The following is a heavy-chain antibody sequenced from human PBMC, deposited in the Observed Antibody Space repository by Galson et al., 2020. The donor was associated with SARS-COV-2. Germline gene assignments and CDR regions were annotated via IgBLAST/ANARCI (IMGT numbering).Heavy chain of an antibody. V-gene: IGHV5-51*01. D-gene: IGHD4-17*01. Sequence: GESLKISCKGSGYSFTSYWIGWVRQMPGKGLEWMGTIYPGDPDTRYSPSFQGQVTISADKSISTAYLQWSSLKASDTAMYYCARLEGVTTVMDWFDPWGQGTLVTVSS. CDR1: GYSFTSYW. J-gene: IGHJ5*02. CDR3: ARLEGVTTVMDWFDP. CDR2: IYPGDPDT.